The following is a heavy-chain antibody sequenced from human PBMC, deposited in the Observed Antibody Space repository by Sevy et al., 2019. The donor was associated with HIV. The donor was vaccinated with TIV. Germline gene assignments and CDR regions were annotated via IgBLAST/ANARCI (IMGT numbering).Heavy chain of an antibody. CDR3: ARGRITFFDD. D-gene: IGHD3-16*01. J-gene: IGHJ4*02. CDR1: GGPISTCTNF. V-gene: IGHV4-39*01. Sequence: SETLSLTCIVSGGPISTCTNFWGWIRQPPGKGLEWIGSIHCGGSTYYNPSLKSRVAISVDTSKNQFSLKVNSVSAADTAVYYCARGRITFFDDWGQGALVTVSS. CDR2: IHCGGST.